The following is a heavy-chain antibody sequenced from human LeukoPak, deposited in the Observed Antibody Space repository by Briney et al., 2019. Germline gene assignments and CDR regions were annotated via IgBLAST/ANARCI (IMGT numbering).Heavy chain of an antibody. CDR3: ATDLDCSGGSCYSSPLTNGMDV. CDR2: FDPEDGET. CDR1: GYTLTELS. D-gene: IGHD2-15*01. Sequence: ASVKVSCKVSGYTLTELSMHWVRQAPGKGLEWMGGFDPEDGETIYAQKFQGRVTMTEDTSTDTAYMELSSLRSEYTAVYYCATDLDCSGGSCYSSPLTNGMDVWGQGTTVTVSS. J-gene: IGHJ6*02. V-gene: IGHV1-24*01.